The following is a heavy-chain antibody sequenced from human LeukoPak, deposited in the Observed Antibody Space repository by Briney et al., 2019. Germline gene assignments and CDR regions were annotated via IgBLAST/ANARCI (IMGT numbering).Heavy chain of an antibody. V-gene: IGHV3-48*02. Sequence: PGGSLRLSCAASGFTFSSVSMNWARQAPGKGLEWVSYISSRSSTIYYADSVKGRFTISRDNAKNSLYLQMNSLRDEDTAVYYCARPTNWWGYFDYWGQGTLVTVSS. J-gene: IGHJ4*02. CDR3: ARPTNWWGYFDY. CDR2: ISSRSSTI. CDR1: GFTFSSVS. D-gene: IGHD2-8*02.